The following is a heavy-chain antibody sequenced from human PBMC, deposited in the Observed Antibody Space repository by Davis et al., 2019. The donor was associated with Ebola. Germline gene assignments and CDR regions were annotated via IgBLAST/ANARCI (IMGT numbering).Heavy chain of an antibody. J-gene: IGHJ6*02. Sequence: PSETLSLTCTVSGGSISSSSYYWGWIRQPPGKGLEWIGSIYYSGSTYYNPSLKSRVTISVDTSKNQFSLKLSSVTAADTAVYYCGGRGYYYYGMDVWGQGTTVTVSS. V-gene: IGHV4-39*01. CDR3: GGRGYYYYGMDV. CDR1: GGSISSSSYY. CDR2: IYYSGST. D-gene: IGHD1-26*01.